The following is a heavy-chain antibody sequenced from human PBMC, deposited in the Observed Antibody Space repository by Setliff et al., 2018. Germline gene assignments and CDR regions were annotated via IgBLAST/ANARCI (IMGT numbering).Heavy chain of an antibody. D-gene: IGHD2-2*01. CDR3: ARDIVVVPAATFDFWSGSYYMDV. CDR1: GGSISDSHYY. Sequence: SETLSLTCTVSGGSISDSHYYWGWFRQPPGMRPEWIGTVYYSGSIYYNPSLKSRVTLFVDTSKDQFSLRLTSMTAADTAVYYCARDIVVVPAATFDFWSGSYYMDVWGKGTTVTVSS. J-gene: IGHJ6*03. CDR2: VYYSGSI. V-gene: IGHV4-39*02.